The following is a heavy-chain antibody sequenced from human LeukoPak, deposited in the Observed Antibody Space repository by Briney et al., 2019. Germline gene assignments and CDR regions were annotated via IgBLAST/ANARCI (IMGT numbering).Heavy chain of an antibody. CDR3: ARDTGGGYSCYDC. Sequence: GGSLRLSCAASGFSLSTYWMIWVRQAPGKGLEWVANINRDGSRKNYVDSLEGRFTISRDNAKNSLYLQMNSLRAEDTAVYYCARDTGGGYSCYDCWGQGTLVTVSS. V-gene: IGHV3-7*01. CDR2: INRDGSRK. CDR1: GFSLSTYW. D-gene: IGHD5-18*01. J-gene: IGHJ4*02.